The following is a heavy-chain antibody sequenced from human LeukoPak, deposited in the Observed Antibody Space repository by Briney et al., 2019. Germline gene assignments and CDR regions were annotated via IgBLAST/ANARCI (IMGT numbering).Heavy chain of an antibody. CDR1: VYTFTGYY. D-gene: IGHD3-3*01. CDR2: IKPNSGGT. J-gene: IGHJ4*02. V-gene: IGHV1-2*02. CDR3: ARVGPYDFWSGYTPLLALDY. Sequence: ASVKVSCKASVYTFTGYYMHWVRQTPGQGLEWMGWIKPNSGGTNYAQKFQGRVTRTRDTSISTAYMELTRLRSDDKAVYYCARVGPYDFWSGYTPLLALDYWGQGTLVTVSS.